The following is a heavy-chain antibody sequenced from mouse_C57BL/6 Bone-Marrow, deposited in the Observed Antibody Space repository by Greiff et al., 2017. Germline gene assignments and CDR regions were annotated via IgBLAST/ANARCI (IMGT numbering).Heavy chain of an antibody. D-gene: IGHD2-3*01. V-gene: IGHV1-80*01. CDR2: IYPGDGDT. J-gene: IGHJ4*01. CDR1: GYAFSSYW. CDR3: ARCGYYSDYAMDY. Sequence: QVQLQQSGAELVKPGASVKISCKASGYAFSSYWMNWVKQRPGKGLEWIGQIYPGDGDTNYNGKFKGKATLTADKSSSTAYMQLSSLTSEDSAVYFCARCGYYSDYAMDYWGKGTSVTVSS.